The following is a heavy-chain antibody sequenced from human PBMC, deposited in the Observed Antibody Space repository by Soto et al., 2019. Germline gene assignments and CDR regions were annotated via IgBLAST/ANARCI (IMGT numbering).Heavy chain of an antibody. CDR3: ARVYSSSWYFFDY. D-gene: IGHD6-13*01. CDR2: IYYSGST. V-gene: IGHV4-59*01. CDR1: GGSISSYY. Sequence: SETLSLTCTVSGGSISSYYWSWIRQPPGKGLEWIGYIYYSGSTNYNPSLKSRVTISVDTSKNQFSLKLSSVTAADTAVSYCARVYSSSWYFFDYWGQGTLVTVSS. J-gene: IGHJ4*02.